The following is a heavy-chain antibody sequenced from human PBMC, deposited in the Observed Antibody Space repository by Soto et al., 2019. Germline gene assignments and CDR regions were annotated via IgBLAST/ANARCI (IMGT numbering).Heavy chain of an antibody. J-gene: IGHJ6*02. V-gene: IGHV3-13*01. CDR1: GFTLSSYD. CDR3: ARVLIRPGYYYGMDV. D-gene: IGHD3-16*01. CDR2: IGTAGDT. Sequence: PGGSLRLSCAASGFTLSSYDMHWVRQATGKGLEWVSAIGTAGDTYYPGSVKGRFTISRENAKNSLYLQMNSLRAEDTAVYYCARVLIRPGYYYGMDVWGQGTTVTVSS.